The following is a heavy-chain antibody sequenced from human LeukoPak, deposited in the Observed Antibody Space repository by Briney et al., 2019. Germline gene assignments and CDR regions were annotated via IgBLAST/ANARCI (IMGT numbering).Heavy chain of an antibody. Sequence: GASVKVSCKASGGTFSSYAISWVRQAPGQGLEWMGGIIPIFGTANYAQRFQGRVTITADESTSTAYTELSSLRSEDTAVYYCARSPQNIVVVVAATDYFDYWGQGTLVTVSS. D-gene: IGHD2-15*01. CDR2: IIPIFGTA. CDR1: GGTFSSYA. V-gene: IGHV1-69*13. CDR3: ARSPQNIVVVVAATDYFDY. J-gene: IGHJ4*02.